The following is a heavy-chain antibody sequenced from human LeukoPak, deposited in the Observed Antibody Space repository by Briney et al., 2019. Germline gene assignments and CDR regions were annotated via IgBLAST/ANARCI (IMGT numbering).Heavy chain of an antibody. Sequence: ASVKVSFKASGYTFTVYYMHWVRQAPGQGLEWMGWINPNSGDTKFAREFQGRVTMTRDTSISTAYMGLSRLRSDDTAVYYCATQRGSYLWGTDFDYWGQGTLVTVSS. CDR2: INPNSGDT. V-gene: IGHV1-2*02. CDR1: GYTFTVYY. D-gene: IGHD3-16*01. J-gene: IGHJ4*02. CDR3: ATQRGSYLWGTDFDY.